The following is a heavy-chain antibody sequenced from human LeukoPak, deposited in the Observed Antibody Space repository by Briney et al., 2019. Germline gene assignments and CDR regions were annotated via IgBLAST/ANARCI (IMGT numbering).Heavy chain of an antibody. D-gene: IGHD5-18*01. J-gene: IGHJ4*02. CDR1: GFTFSSYG. CDR2: ISYDGSNK. CDR3: AKPRGIQLWSSFDY. V-gene: IGHV3-30*18. Sequence: GGSLRLSCAASGFTFSSYGMHWVRQASGKGLEWVAVISYDGSNKYYADSVRGRFTISRDNSKNTLYLRMNSLRAEDTAVYYCAKPRGIQLWSSFDYWGQGTLVTVSS.